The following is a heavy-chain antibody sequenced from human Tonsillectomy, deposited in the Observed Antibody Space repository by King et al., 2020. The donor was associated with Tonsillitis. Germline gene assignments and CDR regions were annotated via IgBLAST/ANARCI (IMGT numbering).Heavy chain of an antibody. V-gene: IGHV1-46*01. CDR2: INPSGGST. Sequence: QLVQSGAEVKKPGASVKVSCKASGYTFISYYMHWVRQAPGQGLEWMGIINPSGGSTSYAQKFQGRVTMTRDTSTSTVYMELSSLRSGDTALYYCVRRPNSNSFPFDYWGQGTLVTVSS. CDR3: VRRPNSNSFPFDY. CDR1: GYTFISYY. D-gene: IGHD4-11*01. J-gene: IGHJ4*02.